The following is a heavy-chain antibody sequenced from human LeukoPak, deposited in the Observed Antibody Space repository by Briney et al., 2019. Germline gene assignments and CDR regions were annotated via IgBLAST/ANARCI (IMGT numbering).Heavy chain of an antibody. Sequence: SETLSLTCTVSGGSISSYYWSWIRQPPGKGLEWIGYIYYSGSTNYNPSLKSRVTISVDTSKNQFSLKLSSVTAADTAVYYCARRYYYDSSGNIRDAFDIWGQGTMVAVSS. J-gene: IGHJ3*02. CDR1: GGSISSYY. CDR3: ARRYYYDSSGNIRDAFDI. CDR2: IYYSGST. D-gene: IGHD3-22*01. V-gene: IGHV4-59*01.